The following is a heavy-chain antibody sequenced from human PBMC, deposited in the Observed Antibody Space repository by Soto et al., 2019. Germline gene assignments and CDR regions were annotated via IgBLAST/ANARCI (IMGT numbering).Heavy chain of an antibody. CDR1: GGAVSSGSYY. Sequence: QVQLQESGPGLVKSSETLSLTCTVSGGAVSSGSYYWSWIRQPPGKGLAWIGYVHYSGSTNYSPSLKSRVTISVDTSENQFSLKLNSVTAADTAVYYCARDRYRYSGGSYYYYGMDVWGQGTTVTVSS. J-gene: IGHJ6*02. CDR2: VHYSGST. V-gene: IGHV4-61*01. CDR3: ARDRYRYSGGSYYYYGMDV. D-gene: IGHD1-26*01.